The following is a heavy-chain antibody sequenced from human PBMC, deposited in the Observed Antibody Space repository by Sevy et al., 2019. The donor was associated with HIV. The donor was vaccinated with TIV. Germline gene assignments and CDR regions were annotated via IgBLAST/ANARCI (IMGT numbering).Heavy chain of an antibody. CDR3: ARAVYYYGMDV. V-gene: IGHV1-8*03. CDR2: MNPNSGNT. CDR1: GYTFSNSD. J-gene: IGHJ6*02. Sequence: ASVKVSCKASGYTFSNSDINWVRQATGQGLEWLGWMNPNSGNTVYAQKFQGRVTITRDTSISTAYMELSSLRSEDSAVYYCARAVYYYGMDVWGQGTMVTVSS.